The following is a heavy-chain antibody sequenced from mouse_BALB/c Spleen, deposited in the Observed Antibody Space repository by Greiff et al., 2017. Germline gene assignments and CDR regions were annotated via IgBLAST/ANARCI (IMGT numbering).Heavy chain of an antibody. CDR2: IYPGDGDT. CDR1: GYAFSSYW. V-gene: IGHV1-80*01. Sequence: VQLQQSGAELVRPGSSVKISCKASGYAFSSYWMNWVKQRPGQGLEWIGQIYPGDGDTNYNGKFKGKATLTADKSSSTAYMQLSSLTSEDSAVYFCARAITTVGYFDVWGAGTTVTVSS. J-gene: IGHJ1*01. D-gene: IGHD1-1*01. CDR3: ARAITTVGYFDV.